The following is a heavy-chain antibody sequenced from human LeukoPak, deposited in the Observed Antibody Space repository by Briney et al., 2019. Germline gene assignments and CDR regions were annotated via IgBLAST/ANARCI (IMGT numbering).Heavy chain of an antibody. D-gene: IGHD5-12*01. V-gene: IGHV3-48*01. J-gene: IGHJ4*02. CDR2: ISSSSSTI. CDR3: ARGSALRYSGFDPTFDY. CDR1: GFTFSSYS. Sequence: PGGSLRLSCAASGFTFSSYSMNWVRQAPGKGLEWVSYISSSSSTIYYADSVKGRFTISRENAKNSLYLQMNSLRAGDTAVYYCARGSALRYSGFDPTFDYWGQGTLVTVSS.